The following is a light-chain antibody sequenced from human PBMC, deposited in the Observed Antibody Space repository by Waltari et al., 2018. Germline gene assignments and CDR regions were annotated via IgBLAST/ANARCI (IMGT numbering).Light chain of an antibody. V-gene: IGKV1-39*01. CDR1: QSISSY. J-gene: IGKJ1*01. Sequence: DIQMTKSPSSLSASVGDRVTITCRASQSISSYLNWYQQKPGTAPKLLIYAASSLQSGVPSRFSGSGSGTDFTLTISSLQPEDFATYFCQQSYITLWTFGQGTKVEIK. CDR2: AAS. CDR3: QQSYITLWT.